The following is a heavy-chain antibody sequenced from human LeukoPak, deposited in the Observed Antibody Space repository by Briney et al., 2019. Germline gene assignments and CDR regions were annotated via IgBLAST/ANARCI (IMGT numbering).Heavy chain of an antibody. V-gene: IGHV1-69*01. CDR3: ARSTMVRGVIIRWFDP. CDR2: IIPIFGTA. D-gene: IGHD3-10*01. CDR1: GGTFSSYA. Sequence: SVKVSCKASGGTFSSYAISWVRQAPGQGLGWMGGIIPIFGTANYAQKFQGRVTITADESTSTAYMELSSLRSEDTAVYYCARSTMVRGVIIRWFDPWGQGTLVTVSS. J-gene: IGHJ5*02.